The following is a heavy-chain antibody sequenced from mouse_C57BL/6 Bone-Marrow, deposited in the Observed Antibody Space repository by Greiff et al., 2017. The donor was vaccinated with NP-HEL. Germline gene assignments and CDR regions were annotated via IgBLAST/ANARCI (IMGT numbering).Heavy chain of an antibody. CDR3: ARRDGSSYEFAY. D-gene: IGHD1-1*01. Sequence: VQLQQPGAELVRPGSSVKLSCKASGYTFTSYWMHWVKQRPIQGLEWIGNIDPSDSETHYNQKFKDKATLTVDKSSSTAYMQLSSLTSEDSAVYYCARRDGSSYEFAYWGQGTPVTVSA. CDR1: GYTFTSYW. V-gene: IGHV1-52*01. CDR2: IDPSDSET. J-gene: IGHJ3*01.